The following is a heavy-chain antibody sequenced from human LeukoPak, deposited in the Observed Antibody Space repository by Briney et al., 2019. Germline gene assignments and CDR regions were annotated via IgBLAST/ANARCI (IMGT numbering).Heavy chain of an antibody. CDR2: IIPIFGTA. CDR1: GGTFSSYA. V-gene: IGHV1-69*05. D-gene: IGHD5-24*01. J-gene: IGHJ6*03. CDR3: ARKVWGDGYNDDYYYMDV. Sequence: ASVKVSCKASGGTFSSYAISWVRQAPGQGLEWMGGIIPIFGTANYAQKFQGRVTITTDESTSTAYMELSSLRSEDTAAYYCARKVWGDGYNDDYYYMDVWGKGTTVTVSS.